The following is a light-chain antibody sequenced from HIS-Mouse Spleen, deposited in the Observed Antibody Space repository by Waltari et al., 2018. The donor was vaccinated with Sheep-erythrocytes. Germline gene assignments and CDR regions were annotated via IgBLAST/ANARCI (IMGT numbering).Light chain of an antibody. CDR3: CSYAGSYNHV. CDR2: DVS. V-gene: IGLV2-11*01. J-gene: IGLJ1*01. CDR1: SSDVGGYNY. Sequence: LTQPRSVSGSPGQSVTISCTGTSSDVGGYNYVSWYQQHPGKAPKLRIYDVSKRPSGVPDRFSGSKSGNTASLTIAGLQAEDEADYYCCSYAGSYNHVFATGTKVTVL.